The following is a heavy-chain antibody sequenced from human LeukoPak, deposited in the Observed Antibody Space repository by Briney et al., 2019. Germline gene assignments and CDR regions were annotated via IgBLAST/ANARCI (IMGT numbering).Heavy chain of an antibody. D-gene: IGHD3-16*02. CDR2: ISGSGGST. J-gene: IGHJ3*02. Sequence: PGGSLRLSCAASGFTFSSYAMSWVRQAPGKGLEWVSAISGSGGSTYYADSMKGRFTISRDNSKNTLYLQMNSLRAEDTAVYYCAKIPYDYIWGSYRYRDDAFDIWGQGTMVTVSS. CDR1: GFTFSSYA. V-gene: IGHV3-23*01. CDR3: AKIPYDYIWGSYRYRDDAFDI.